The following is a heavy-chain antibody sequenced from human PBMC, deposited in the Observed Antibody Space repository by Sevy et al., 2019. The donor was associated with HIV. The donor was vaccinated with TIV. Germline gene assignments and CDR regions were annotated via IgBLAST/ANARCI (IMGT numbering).Heavy chain of an antibody. CDR3: ARDRTYCSGGSCYSRAFDI. J-gene: IGHJ3*02. V-gene: IGHV3-11*06. D-gene: IGHD2-15*01. Sequence: RLSCAASGFTFSDYYMSWIRQAPGKGLEWVSYISSSSSYTNNADSVKGRFTISRDNAKNSLYLQMNSLRAEDTAVYYCARDRTYCSGGSCYSRAFDIWGQGTMVTVSS. CDR2: ISSSSSYT. CDR1: GFTFSDYY.